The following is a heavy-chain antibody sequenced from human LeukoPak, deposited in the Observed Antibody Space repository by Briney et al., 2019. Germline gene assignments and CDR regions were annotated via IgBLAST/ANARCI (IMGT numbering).Heavy chain of an antibody. J-gene: IGHJ4*02. CDR1: GGSMSSGSYY. D-gene: IGHD6-19*01. V-gene: IGHV4-39*01. CDR3: ARQDYSSGWAVDY. Sequence: SETLSLTCTVSGGSMSSGSYYWGWIRQPPGKGLDWIGSIYYSGSTYYNPSLKSRVTISVDTSKNQFFLKLSSVTAADTAVYYCARQDYSSGWAVDYWGQGTLVTVSS. CDR2: IYYSGST.